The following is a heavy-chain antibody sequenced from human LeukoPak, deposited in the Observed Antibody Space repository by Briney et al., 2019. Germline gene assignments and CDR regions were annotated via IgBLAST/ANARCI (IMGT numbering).Heavy chain of an antibody. D-gene: IGHD3-10*01. V-gene: IGHV3-9*01. Sequence: PGGSLRLSCAASGFTFDDYAMHWVRQAPGKGLEWVSGISWNSGSIGYADSVKGRFTISRDNAKNSLYLQMNSLRAEDTALYYCAKDAITMVRGDYFDYWGQGTLVTVSS. CDR2: ISWNSGSI. CDR3: AKDAITMVRGDYFDY. CDR1: GFTFDDYA. J-gene: IGHJ4*02.